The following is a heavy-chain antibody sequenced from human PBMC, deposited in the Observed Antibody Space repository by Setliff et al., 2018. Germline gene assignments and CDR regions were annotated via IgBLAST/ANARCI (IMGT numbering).Heavy chain of an antibody. CDR3: ARVPDFDWSQVDV. CDR2: INLGGGST. V-gene: IGHV1-46*01. CDR1: GYTFTSYY. D-gene: IGHD3-9*01. J-gene: IGHJ6*04. Sequence: ASVKVSCKASGYTFTSYYVHWVRQAPGQGLEWMGLINLGGGSTSYAQKFQGRVTMTADTSTSTVYMELSSLRSDDTAVYYCARVPDFDWSQVDVWGKGTTVTVSS.